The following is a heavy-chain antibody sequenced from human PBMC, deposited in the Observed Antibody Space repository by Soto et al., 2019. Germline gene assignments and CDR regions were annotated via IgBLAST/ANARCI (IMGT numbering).Heavy chain of an antibody. CDR1: GFTFSTYW. J-gene: IGHJ6*02. D-gene: IGHD3-22*01. CDR2: IKTDGTIT. V-gene: IGHV3-74*01. Sequence: EVQLVESGGGLVQPGGSLRLSCAGTGFTFSTYWMHWVRQAPGKGLEWVSRIKTDGTITGYADSVKGRFTISRDNAKNTLNLQMNSLRAEDTAVYYCARGGVIVVGLYVWGQGTTVTVSS. CDR3: ARGGVIVVGLYV.